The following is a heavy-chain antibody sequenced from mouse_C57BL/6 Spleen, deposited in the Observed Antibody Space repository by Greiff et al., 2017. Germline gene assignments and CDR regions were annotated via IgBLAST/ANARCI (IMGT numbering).Heavy chain of an antibody. V-gene: IGHV1-81*01. J-gene: IGHJ1*03. D-gene: IGHD2-4*01. CDR2: IYPRSGNT. Sequence: QVQLKQSGAELARPGASVKLSCKASGYTFTSYGISWVKQRTGQGLEWIGEIYPRSGNTYYNEKFKGKATLTADKSSSTAYMELRSLTSEDSAVYFCARRYDYSSSYWYFDVWGTGTTVTVSS. CDR1: GYTFTSYG. CDR3: ARRYDYSSSYWYFDV.